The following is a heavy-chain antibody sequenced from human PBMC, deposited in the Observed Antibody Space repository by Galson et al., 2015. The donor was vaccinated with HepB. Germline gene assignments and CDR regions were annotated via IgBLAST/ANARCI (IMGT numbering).Heavy chain of an antibody. J-gene: IGHJ4*02. CDR3: ARDQISEGIFGVASFKPFDY. CDR2: IIPIFGTA. CDR1: GGTFSSYA. D-gene: IGHD3-3*01. V-gene: IGHV1-69*13. Sequence: SVKVSCKASGGTFSSYAISWVRQAPGQGLEWMGGIIPIFGTANYAQKFQGRVTITADESTSTAYMELSSLRSEDTAVYYCARDQISEGIFGVASFKPFDYWGQGTLVTVSS.